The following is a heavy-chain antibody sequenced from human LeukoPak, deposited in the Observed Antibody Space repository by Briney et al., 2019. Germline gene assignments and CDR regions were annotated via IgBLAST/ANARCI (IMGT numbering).Heavy chain of an antibody. CDR1: GFTFSSYA. CDR2: ISGSGGST. V-gene: IGHV3-23*01. J-gene: IGHJ4*02. D-gene: IGHD2-2*01. CDR3: AKEDAIVVVPAAMEGFDY. Sequence: PGGSLRLSCAASGFTFSSYAMSWVRQAPGKGLEWVSAISGSGGSTYYADSVKGRFTISRDNSKNTLYLQMNSLRAEDTAVYYCAKEDAIVVVPAAMEGFDYWGQGTLVTISS.